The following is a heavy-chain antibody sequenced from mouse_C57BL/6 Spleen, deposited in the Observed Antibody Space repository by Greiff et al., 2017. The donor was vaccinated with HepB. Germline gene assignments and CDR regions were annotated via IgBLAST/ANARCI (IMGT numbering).Heavy chain of an antibody. CDR1: GYTFTSYW. CDR3: ARTRHFDV. J-gene: IGHJ1*03. D-gene: IGHD3-3*01. Sequence: QVQLKQPGAELVMPGASVKLSCKASGYTFTSYWMHWVKQRPGQGLEWIGEIDPSDSYTNYNQKFKGKSTLTVDKSSSTAYMQLSSLTSEDSAVYYCARTRHFDVWGTGTTVTVSS. CDR2: IDPSDSYT. V-gene: IGHV1-69*01.